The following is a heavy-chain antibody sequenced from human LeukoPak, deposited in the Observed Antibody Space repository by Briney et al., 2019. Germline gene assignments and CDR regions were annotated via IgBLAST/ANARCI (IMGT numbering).Heavy chain of an antibody. D-gene: IGHD1-26*01. Sequence: GGSLRLSCAASGFTFDDYGMSWVRQAPGKGLEWVSGINWNGGSTGYADSVKGRFTISRDNAKNSLYLQMNSLRAEDTALYYCARENSGSYYDYYYYYMNVWGKGTTVTVSS. CDR3: ARENSGSYYDYYYYYMNV. CDR1: GFTFDDYG. J-gene: IGHJ6*03. CDR2: INWNGGST. V-gene: IGHV3-20*04.